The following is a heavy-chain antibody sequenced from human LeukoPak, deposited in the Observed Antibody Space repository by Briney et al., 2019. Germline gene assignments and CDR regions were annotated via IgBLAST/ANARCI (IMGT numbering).Heavy chain of an antibody. CDR2: INPNSGGT. Sequence: ASVKVSCKASGYTFTDYYMHWVRQAPGQGLEWMGWINPNSGGTNYAQKFQGRVTMTRDTSISTAYMELSRLRSDDTAVYYCARGISSWYYYYMDVWGKGTTVTVSS. V-gene: IGHV1-2*02. CDR1: GYTFTDYY. D-gene: IGHD6-13*01. J-gene: IGHJ6*03. CDR3: ARGISSWYYYYMDV.